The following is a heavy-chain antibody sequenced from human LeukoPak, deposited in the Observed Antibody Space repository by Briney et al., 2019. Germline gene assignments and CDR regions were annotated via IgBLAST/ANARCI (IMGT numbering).Heavy chain of an antibody. CDR2: ISGSGGST. V-gene: IGHV3-23*01. J-gene: IGHJ4*02. CDR1: GFTFSSYA. Sequence: GGSLRLSCAASGFTFSSYAMSWVRQAPGKGLEWVSAISGSGGSTYYADSVKGRFTISRDNSKNTLYLQIKSLRAEDTAVYYCAKRPGYSSSWYYFDYWGQGTLVTVSS. CDR3: AKRPGYSSSWYYFDY. D-gene: IGHD6-13*01.